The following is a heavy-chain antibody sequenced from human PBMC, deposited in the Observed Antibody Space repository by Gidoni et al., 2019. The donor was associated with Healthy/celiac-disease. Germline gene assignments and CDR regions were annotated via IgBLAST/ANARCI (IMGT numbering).Heavy chain of an antibody. CDR2: ISSSISTI. J-gene: IGHJ4*02. V-gene: IGHV3-48*02. CDR1: GFTFSSYS. Sequence: EVQLVESGGGLVQPGGSLRLSCAASGFTFSSYSMNWVRQAPGKGLEWVSYISSSISTIYYADSVKGRFTISRDNAKNSLYLQMNSLRDEDTAVYYCVSPTPDYIAAAGLFDYWGQGTLVTVSS. D-gene: IGHD6-13*01. CDR3: VSPTPDYIAAAGLFDY.